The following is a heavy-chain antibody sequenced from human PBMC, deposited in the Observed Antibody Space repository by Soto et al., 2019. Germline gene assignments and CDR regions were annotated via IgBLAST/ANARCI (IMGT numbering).Heavy chain of an antibody. V-gene: IGHV3-30-3*01. CDR1: GFTFKNYA. CDR2: ISGDGHNK. D-gene: IGHD6-13*01. J-gene: IGHJ4*02. CDR3: ATDQAADGTLALDN. Sequence: QVQLVESGGGVVQPGRSLRVSCAASGFTFKNYAFHWVRQAPGKGLEWVTVISGDGHNKYYADSVKGRFTISRDNSENTLYLQMNSLRPEDTAVDYCATDQAADGTLALDNWGQGTLVTVSS.